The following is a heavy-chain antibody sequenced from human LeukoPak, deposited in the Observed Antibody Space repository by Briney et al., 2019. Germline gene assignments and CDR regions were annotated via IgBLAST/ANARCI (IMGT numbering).Heavy chain of an antibody. CDR1: GFTFSSYW. D-gene: IGHD2-2*01. CDR2: IKQDGSEK. V-gene: IGHV3-7*01. CDR3: ARDRNQLPFRWFDP. Sequence: GGSLRLSCAASGFTFSSYWMSWVRQAPGKGLEWVANIKQDGSEKYDVDSVKGRFTISRDNAKNSLYLQMNSLRAEDTAVYYCARDRNQLPFRWFDPWGQGTLVTVSS. J-gene: IGHJ5*02.